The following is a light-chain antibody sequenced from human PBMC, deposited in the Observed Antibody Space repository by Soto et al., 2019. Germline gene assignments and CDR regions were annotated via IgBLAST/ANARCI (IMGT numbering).Light chain of an antibody. Sequence: QAVLTQPPSASGSPGQSVTISCTGTKNDIGVYDFVSWYQHHPGKAPRLIIYEVVQRPSGVPDRFSGSKSGNTASLTVSGLHAADEADYFCKSYAGSNTYVFGSGTKGTVL. CDR3: KSYAGSNTYV. V-gene: IGLV2-8*01. CDR2: EVV. J-gene: IGLJ1*01. CDR1: KNDIGVYDF.